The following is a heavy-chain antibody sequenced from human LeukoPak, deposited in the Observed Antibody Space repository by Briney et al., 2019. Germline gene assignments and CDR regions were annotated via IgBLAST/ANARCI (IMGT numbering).Heavy chain of an antibody. D-gene: IGHD3-10*01. V-gene: IGHV1-46*01. Sequence: ASVKVSCKASGYTFTSYYMHWVRQAPGQGLEWMGIINPSGGSTSYAQKFQGRVTMTRDTSTSTVYMELSSLRSEDTAVYYCARKAMVRGGHDAFDIWGQGTMVTVSS. CDR3: ARKAMVRGGHDAFDI. CDR2: INPSGGST. CDR1: GYTFTSYY. J-gene: IGHJ3*02.